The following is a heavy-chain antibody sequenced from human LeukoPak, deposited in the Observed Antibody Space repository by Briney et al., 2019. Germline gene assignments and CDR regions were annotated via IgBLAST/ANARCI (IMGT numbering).Heavy chain of an antibody. CDR2: INPNSGGT. V-gene: IGHV1-2*04. CDR3: ARDANGIAAAGPWGGMDV. D-gene: IGHD6-13*01. CDR1: GYTFTGYY. J-gene: IGHJ6*02. Sequence: PRASVKVSCKASGYTFTGYYMHWVRQASGQGLEWMGWINPNSGGTNYAQKFQGWVTMTRDTSISTAYMELSRLRSDDTAVYYCARDANGIAAAGPWGGMDVWGQGTTVTVSS.